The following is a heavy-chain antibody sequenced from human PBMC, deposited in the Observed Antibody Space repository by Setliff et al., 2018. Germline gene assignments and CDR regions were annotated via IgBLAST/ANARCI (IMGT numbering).Heavy chain of an antibody. CDR1: GGSIRSYY. CDR2: IYYGGST. CDR3: ARDLGAPVYFNWFDP. J-gene: IGHJ5*02. V-gene: IGHV4-59*12. D-gene: IGHD3-3*01. Sequence: PSETLSLTCTASGGSIRSYYWSWIRQAPGKGLEWIGYIYYGGSTNYNPSLNSRVAISVDTSKNQFSLKLSSVTAADTAVYYCARDLGAPVYFNWFDPWGQGTLVTVSS.